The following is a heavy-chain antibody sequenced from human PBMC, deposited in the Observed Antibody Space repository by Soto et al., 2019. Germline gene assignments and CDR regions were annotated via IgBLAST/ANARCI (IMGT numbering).Heavy chain of an antibody. Sequence: SETLSLTCTVSGGSISKYYWSWIRQSPGKGLEWIGYIYYSGSTKYNPSLKSRVTISVDTSKNQFSLKVKSVTAADTAVYYCARGRLVPAVNFDYWGLGTLVTVSS. CDR1: GGSISKYY. D-gene: IGHD2-2*01. J-gene: IGHJ4*02. CDR2: IYYSGST. CDR3: ARGRLVPAVNFDY. V-gene: IGHV4-59*12.